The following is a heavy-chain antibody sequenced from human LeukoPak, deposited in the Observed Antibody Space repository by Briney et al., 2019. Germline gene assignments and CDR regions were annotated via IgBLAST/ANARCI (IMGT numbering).Heavy chain of an antibody. CDR1: GFTVSSNC. CDR3: AKDRESQGGSYPY. D-gene: IGHD1-26*01. J-gene: IGHJ4*02. V-gene: IGHV3-66*01. Sequence: QSGGSLRLSCAASGFTVSSNCMSWVRQAPGKGLEWVSVIYSGGSTYYADSVKGRFTISRDNSKNTLYLQMNSLRAEDTAVYYCAKDRESQGGSYPYWGQGTLVTVSS. CDR2: IYSGGST.